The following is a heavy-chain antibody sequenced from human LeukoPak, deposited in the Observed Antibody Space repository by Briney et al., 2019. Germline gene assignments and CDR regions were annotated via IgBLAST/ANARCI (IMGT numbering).Heavy chain of an antibody. D-gene: IGHD3-3*01. Sequence: PSETLSLTCTVPGGSISSYYWSWIRQPPGKGLEWIGYIYYSGSTNYNPSLKSRVTISVDTSKNQYSLKLSSVTAADTAVYYCARVNFPHAVWSGYTNSQRWFEPWGQGNLVTVSS. V-gene: IGHV4-59*01. CDR2: IYYSGST. J-gene: IGHJ5*02. CDR3: ARVNFPHAVWSGYTNSQRWFEP. CDR1: GGSISSYY.